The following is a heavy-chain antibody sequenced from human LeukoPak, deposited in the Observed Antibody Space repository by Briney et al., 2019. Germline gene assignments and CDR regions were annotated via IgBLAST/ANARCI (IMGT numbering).Heavy chain of an antibody. CDR1: GFTFSSYW. CDR2: IKQDGSEK. CDR3: AAHVNDAGDFGY. D-gene: IGHD2-8*01. V-gene: IGHV3-7*01. J-gene: IGHJ4*02. Sequence: GGSLRLSCAASGFTFSSYWMTWVRQAPEKGLAWVANIKQDGSEKYYVDSVKGRFTISRDNAKISLFLQMNNLRAEDTAVYYCAAHVNDAGDFGYWGQGTLVAVSS.